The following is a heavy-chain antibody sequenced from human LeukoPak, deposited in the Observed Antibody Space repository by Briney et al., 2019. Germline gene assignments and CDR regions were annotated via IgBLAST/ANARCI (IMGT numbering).Heavy chain of an antibody. CDR1: GFTFNNFA. J-gene: IGHJ4*02. Sequence: GGSLRLSCAPSGFTFNNFAMTWVRQAPGKGVEWVSAIAGRGVSTYYADSVKGRFTISRDNSNNTLYLQMTSLRAEDTAVYYCAKRSSSVWPYYLDFWGQGTLVTVSS. CDR3: AKRSSSVWPYYLDF. CDR2: IAGRGVST. D-gene: IGHD6-19*01. V-gene: IGHV3-23*01.